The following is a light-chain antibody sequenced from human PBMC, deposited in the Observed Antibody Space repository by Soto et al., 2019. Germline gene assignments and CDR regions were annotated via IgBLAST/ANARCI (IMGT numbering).Light chain of an antibody. CDR2: DAS. CDR1: QSVSSY. CDR3: QQRSNWPKT. V-gene: IGKV3-11*01. Sequence: DTVLTQSPGTLSLTSGERATLSCRASQSVSSYLAWYQQKPGQAPRLLIYDASNRATGIPARFSGSGSGTDFTLTISSLEPEDFAVYYCQQRSNWPKTFGQGTKVDIK. J-gene: IGKJ1*01.